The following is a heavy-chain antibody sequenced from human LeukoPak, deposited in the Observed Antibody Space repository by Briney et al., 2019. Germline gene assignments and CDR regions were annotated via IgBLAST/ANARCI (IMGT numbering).Heavy chain of an antibody. CDR3: AKRAGLYSGSSRSTH. CDR2: ISGSGGST. V-gene: IGHV3-23*01. CDR1: GFTFSSYA. D-gene: IGHD1-26*01. Sequence: PGGSLRLSCAASGFTFSSYAMSWVRQAPGKGLAWVSAISGSGGSTYYADSVKGRFTISRDNSKNTLYLQMNSLRAEDTAVYYCAKRAGLYSGSSRSTHWGQGTLVTVSS. J-gene: IGHJ4*02.